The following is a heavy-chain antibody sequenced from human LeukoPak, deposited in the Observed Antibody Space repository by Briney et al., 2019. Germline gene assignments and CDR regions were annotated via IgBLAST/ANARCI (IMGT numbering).Heavy chain of an antibody. CDR1: GYTFTRYG. CDR2: ISAYNGNT. D-gene: IGHD6-13*01. CDR3: ARDPGIAAAGTRYYYYGMDV. Sequence: ASVKVSCKASGYTFTRYGISWVRQAPGQGLEWMGWISAYNGNTNYAQKLQGRVTMTTDTSTSTAYMELRSLRSDDTAVYYCARDPGIAAAGTRYYYYGMDVWGQGTTVTVSS. J-gene: IGHJ6*02. V-gene: IGHV1-18*01.